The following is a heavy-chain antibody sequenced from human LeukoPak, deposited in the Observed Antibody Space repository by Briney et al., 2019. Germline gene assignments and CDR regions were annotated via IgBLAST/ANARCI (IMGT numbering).Heavy chain of an antibody. V-gene: IGHV4-39*07. CDR1: GGSISSSSYY. CDR3: ARSGSGYLRYYFDY. D-gene: IGHD5-12*01. CDR2: IYYSGST. Sequence: SETLSLTCTVPGGSISSSSYYWGWIRQPPGKGLEWIGSIYYSGSTYYNPSLKSRVTISVDTSKNQFSLKLSSVTAADTAVYYCARSGSGYLRYYFDYWGQGTLVTVSS. J-gene: IGHJ4*02.